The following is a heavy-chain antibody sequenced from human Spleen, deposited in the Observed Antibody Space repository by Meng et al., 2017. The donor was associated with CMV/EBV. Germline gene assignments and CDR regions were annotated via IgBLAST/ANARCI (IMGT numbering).Heavy chain of an antibody. CDR3: AKRIAPAGSAYYGLDV. D-gene: IGHD6-13*01. V-gene: IGHV3-30*02. J-gene: IGHJ6*02. Sequence: GGSLRLSCAASGFTFRSYGMHWVRQAPGKGLEWVAFKRYDGNNEYYADSVKGRFTISRDNSKNTMYLQMSSLRAEDTAVYYCAKRIAPAGSAYYGLDVWGQGTAVTVSS. CDR1: GFTFRSYG. CDR2: KRYDGNNE.